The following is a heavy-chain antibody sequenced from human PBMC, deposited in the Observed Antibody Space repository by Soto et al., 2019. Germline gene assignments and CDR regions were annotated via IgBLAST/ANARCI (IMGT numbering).Heavy chain of an antibody. CDR1: GASISNFY. CDR3: AKGGTYYFDS. J-gene: IGHJ4*02. CDR2: LYTRGTT. V-gene: IGHV4-4*07. D-gene: IGHD3-16*01. Sequence: PSETLSLTCSVSGASISNFYWRWIRQSAGKGLEWIGRLYTRGTTDYNLSLKSRVTMSIDTSKNRVSLSLTSVTAADTSVYYCAKGGTYYFDSWGQGIVVTVSS.